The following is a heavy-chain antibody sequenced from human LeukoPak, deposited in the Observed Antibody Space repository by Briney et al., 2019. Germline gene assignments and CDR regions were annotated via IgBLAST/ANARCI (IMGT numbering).Heavy chain of an antibody. Sequence: GGSLRLSCAASGFTFSSYAMSWVRQAPGKGLEWVSAISGSGGSTYYADSVKGRFTISRDNSKNTLYLQMNSLRAEDTAVYYCAKVIAPQMSGSYLGPFDYWGQGTLVTVSS. CDR3: AKVIAPQMSGSYLGPFDY. CDR2: ISGSGGST. V-gene: IGHV3-23*01. CDR1: GFTFSSYA. J-gene: IGHJ4*02. D-gene: IGHD1-26*01.